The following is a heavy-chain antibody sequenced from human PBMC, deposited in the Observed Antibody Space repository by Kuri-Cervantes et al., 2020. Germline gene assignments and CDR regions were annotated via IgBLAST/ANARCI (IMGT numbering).Heavy chain of an antibody. J-gene: IGHJ6*03. CDR2: ISWNSGSI. CDR1: GFTFDDYA. V-gene: IGHV3-9*01. CDR3: ARSYGDYDYYYYYMDV. Sequence: SLKISCAASGFTFDDYAMHWVRQAPGKGLEWVSGISWNSGSIGYADSVKGRFTISRDNAKNSLYLQMNSLRAEDTALYYCARSYGDYDYYYYYMDVWGKGTTVTVSS. D-gene: IGHD4-17*01.